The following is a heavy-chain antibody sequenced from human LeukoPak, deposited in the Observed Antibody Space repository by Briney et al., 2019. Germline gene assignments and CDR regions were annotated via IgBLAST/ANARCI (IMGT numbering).Heavy chain of an antibody. D-gene: IGHD2-21*02. CDR3: ARRVTAIGYYYYGMDV. CDR2: ISAYNGNT. V-gene: IGHV1-18*01. J-gene: IGHJ6*02. CDR1: VYTFTSYG. Sequence: GASVKLSCKASVYTFTSYGISWGRQAPGQGLEWMGWISAYNGNTNYAQKLQGRVTMTTDTSTSTAYMELRSLRSDDTAVYYCARRVTAIGYYYYGMDVWGQGTTVTVSS.